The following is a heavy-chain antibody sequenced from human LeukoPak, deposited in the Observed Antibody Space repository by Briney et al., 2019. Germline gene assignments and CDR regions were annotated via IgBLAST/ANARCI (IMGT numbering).Heavy chain of an antibody. D-gene: IGHD6-13*01. J-gene: IGHJ4*02. CDR3: ARVGQQLVRPDY. V-gene: IGHV3-21*01. CDR2: ISSSSSYI. Sequence: GASLRLSCAASGFTFSSYSMNWVRQAPGKGLEWVSSISSSSSYIYYADSVKGRFTISRDNAKNSLYLQMNSLRAEDTAVYYCARVGQQLVRPDYWGQGTLVTVSS. CDR1: GFTFSSYS.